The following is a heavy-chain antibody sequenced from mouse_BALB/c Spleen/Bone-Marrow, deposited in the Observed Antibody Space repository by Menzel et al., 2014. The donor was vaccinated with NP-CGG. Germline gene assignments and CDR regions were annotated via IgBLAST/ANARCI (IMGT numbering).Heavy chain of an antibody. CDR1: GYTFTSYW. CDR2: IYPGSGST. J-gene: IGHJ4*01. V-gene: IGHV1S22*01. CDR3: TRWDYGYMDY. Sequence: LQQPGSELVRPGASVKLSCKASGYTFTSYWMHWVKQRHGQGLEWIGNIYPGSGSTNYDEKFKSKGTLTVDTSSSTAYMHLSRLTSEDSAVYYCTRWDYGYMDYWGQGTSVTVSS. D-gene: IGHD1-2*01.